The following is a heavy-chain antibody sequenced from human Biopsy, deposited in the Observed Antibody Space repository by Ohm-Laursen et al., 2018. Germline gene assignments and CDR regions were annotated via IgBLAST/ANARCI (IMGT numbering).Heavy chain of an antibody. V-gene: IGHV4-59*07. D-gene: IGHD2-21*02. Sequence: SDTLSLTCTVSGGSISSYYWNWIRQPPGKGLEWIGYIYYIGTTDYSPSLKSRVTISIDKSKNQFFLKLSSVTAEDTAVYYCARDDAVTVIRGLYYWGQGALVTVSS. CDR1: GGSISSYY. CDR3: ARDDAVTVIRGLYY. J-gene: IGHJ4*02. CDR2: IYYIGTT.